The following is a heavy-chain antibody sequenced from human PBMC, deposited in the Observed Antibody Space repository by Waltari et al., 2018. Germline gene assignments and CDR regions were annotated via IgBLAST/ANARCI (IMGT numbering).Heavy chain of an antibody. V-gene: IGHV4-59*11. CDR3: AREGIAVAGNHDAFDI. Sequence: QVQLQESGPGLVKPSETLSLTCTVSGGSISSHYWRWIRQPPGKGLEWIGYIYYSGSTNFNPSLKSRVTISVDTSKNQFSLKLSSVTAADTAVYYCAREGIAVAGNHDAFDIWGQGTMVTVSS. D-gene: IGHD6-19*01. CDR2: IYYSGST. CDR1: GGSISSHY. J-gene: IGHJ3*02.